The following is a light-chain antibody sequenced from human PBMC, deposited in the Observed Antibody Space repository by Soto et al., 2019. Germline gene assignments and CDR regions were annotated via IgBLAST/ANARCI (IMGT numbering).Light chain of an antibody. V-gene: IGLV2-14*01. CDR3: SSYTRSSSYV. CDR2: DVS. Sequence: QSVLTQPASVSGSPGQSITISCTGTSSDVGGYNYVSWCQQHPGKAPKLMIYDVSNRPSGVSNRFSGSKSGNTASLTISGLQAEDEADYYRSSYTRSSSYVIGTGTKVTVL. CDR1: SSDVGGYNY. J-gene: IGLJ1*01.